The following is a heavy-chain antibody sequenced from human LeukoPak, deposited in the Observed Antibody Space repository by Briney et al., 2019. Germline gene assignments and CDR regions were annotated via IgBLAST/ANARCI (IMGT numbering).Heavy chain of an antibody. CDR1: GGSISSYY. D-gene: IGHD3-22*01. J-gene: IGHJ4*02. Sequence: PSETLSLTCTVSGGSISSYYWSWIRQPPGKGLEWIGYIYYSGGTNYNPSLKSRVTISVDTSKNQFSLKLSSVTAADTAVYYCARGSYYDSSGYYYEPFDYWGQGTLVTVSS. V-gene: IGHV4-59*01. CDR2: IYYSGGT. CDR3: ARGSYYDSSGYYYEPFDY.